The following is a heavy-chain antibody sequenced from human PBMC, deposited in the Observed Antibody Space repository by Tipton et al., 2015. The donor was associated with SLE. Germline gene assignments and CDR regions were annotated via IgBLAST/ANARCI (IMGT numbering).Heavy chain of an antibody. D-gene: IGHD6-13*01. J-gene: IGHJ2*01. CDR1: GGSFSDYF. CDR2: INHSGST. Sequence: TLSLTCAVYGGSFSDYFWTWIRQSPGKGLEWIGEINHSGSTNYNPSLKSRVTISVDTSKNQFSLKLSSVTAADTAVYYCAREGVAAAGRYWYFDLWGRGTLVTVSS. CDR3: AREGVAAAGRYWYFDL. V-gene: IGHV4-34*01.